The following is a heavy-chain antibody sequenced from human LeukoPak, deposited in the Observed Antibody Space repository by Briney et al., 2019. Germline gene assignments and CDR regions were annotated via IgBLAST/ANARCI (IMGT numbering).Heavy chain of an antibody. CDR3: ARDPPGYRDFDY. D-gene: IGHD5-24*01. Sequence: GGSLRLSCAASGFTFSSYAMSWVRQAPGKGLEWVSAISGSGGSTYYADSVKGRFTISRDNSKNTLYLQMNSLRAEDTALYYCARDPPGYRDFDYWGQGTLVTVSS. CDR2: ISGSGGST. CDR1: GFTFSSYA. J-gene: IGHJ4*02. V-gene: IGHV3-23*01.